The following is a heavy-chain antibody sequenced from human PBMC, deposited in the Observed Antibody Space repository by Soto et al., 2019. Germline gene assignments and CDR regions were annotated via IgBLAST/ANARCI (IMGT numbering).Heavy chain of an antibody. CDR1: GFSFSTYS. CDR3: ARWDGYGDV. Sequence: EVQLLESGGGLVQPGGSLRLSCAASGFSFSTYSMAWVRQTPGKGLAWVSGLSGGGSNTFYADSVQGRFTISVDNSKNTVYLXXXXXRVEDTAVYYCARWDGYGDVWGQGTLVTVSS. CDR2: LSGGGSNT. D-gene: IGHD4-17*01. J-gene: IGHJ4*02. V-gene: IGHV3-23*01.